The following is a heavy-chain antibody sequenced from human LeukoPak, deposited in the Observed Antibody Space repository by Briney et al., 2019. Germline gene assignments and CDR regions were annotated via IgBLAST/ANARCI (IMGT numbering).Heavy chain of an antibody. CDR3: AKDLVGYEPTPDY. CDR1: GFTFSSYS. J-gene: IGHJ4*02. Sequence: GGSLRLSCAASGFTFSSYSMNWVRQAPGKGLEWVSSISSSSSYIYYADSVKGRFTISRDNAKNSLYLQMNSLRAEDTAVYYCAKDLVGYEPTPDYWGQGTLVTVSS. CDR2: ISSSSSYI. D-gene: IGHD5-12*01. V-gene: IGHV3-21*04.